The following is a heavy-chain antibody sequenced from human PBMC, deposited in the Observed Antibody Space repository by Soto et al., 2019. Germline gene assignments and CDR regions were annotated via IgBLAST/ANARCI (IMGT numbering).Heavy chain of an antibody. D-gene: IGHD3-22*01. CDR1: GYTFTSYG. J-gene: IGHJ4*02. Sequence: ASVKVSCKASGYTFTSYGISWVRQAPGQGLEWMGWISAYNGNTNYAQKLQGRVTMTTDTSTSTAYMELRSLRSDDTAVYYCARRAWDASSGYYLGFLDYWGQGTLVTVSS. V-gene: IGHV1-18*01. CDR2: ISAYNGNT. CDR3: ARRAWDASSGYYLGFLDY.